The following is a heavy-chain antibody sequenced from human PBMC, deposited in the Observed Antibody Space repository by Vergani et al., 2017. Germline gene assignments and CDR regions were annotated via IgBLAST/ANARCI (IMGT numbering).Heavy chain of an antibody. CDR3: ASLTETDTIFGVVIAQEAFDI. Sequence: QVQLVQSGAEVKKPGASVKVSCKASGYSFIDYHLHWVRQAPGQGFEWMGWISPNSGGTNYAQKFQGRVTMTRDTSISTAYMELSRLRSDDTAVYYCASLTETDTIFGVVIAQEAFDIWGQGTMVTVSS. CDR1: GYSFIDYH. J-gene: IGHJ3*02. D-gene: IGHD3-3*01. V-gene: IGHV1-2*02. CDR2: ISPNSGGT.